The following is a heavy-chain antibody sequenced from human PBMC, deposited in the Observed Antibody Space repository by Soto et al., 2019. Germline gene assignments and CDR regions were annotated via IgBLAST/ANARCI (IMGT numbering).Heavy chain of an antibody. V-gene: IGHV3-7*01. J-gene: IGHJ6*03. Sequence: GGSLRLSCTASGFTFSSYWMTWVRQTPGKGPEWVANINQDGSEKLYVDSLRGRSTVSRDNAKNSLFLQLTSLRVEDTAVYYCARADFGQSDYYYYYYMDVWGKGTTVTVSS. D-gene: IGHD3-10*01. CDR1: GFTFSSYW. CDR3: ARADFGQSDYYYYYYMDV. CDR2: INQDGSEK.